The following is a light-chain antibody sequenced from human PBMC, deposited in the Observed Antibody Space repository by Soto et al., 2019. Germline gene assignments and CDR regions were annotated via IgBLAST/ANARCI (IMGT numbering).Light chain of an antibody. CDR1: QVISSA. CDR3: QQLDREPPG. Sequence: AIQLTQSPSSLSASVGDRVTITCRASQVISSAFAWYQQKPGEPPKLLIFDASTLESGVPSRFSGSGSGTDFTLTINSLQPEDFATYYCQQLDREPPGFGGGTKVEI. V-gene: IGKV1-13*02. CDR2: DAS. J-gene: IGKJ4*02.